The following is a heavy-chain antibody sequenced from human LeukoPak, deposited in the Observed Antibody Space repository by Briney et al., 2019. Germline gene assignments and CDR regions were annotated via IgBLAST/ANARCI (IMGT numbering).Heavy chain of an antibody. Sequence: ASETLSLTCTVSGGSISSYYRSWIRQPPGKGLEWIGYIYYSGSTDYNPSLKSRVTISVETSKNQFSLKLSSVTAADTAVYYCARDPDFWSGYYNFDYWGQGTLVTVSS. CDR1: GGSISSYY. J-gene: IGHJ4*02. V-gene: IGHV4-59*01. CDR3: ARDPDFWSGYYNFDY. CDR2: IYYSGST. D-gene: IGHD3-3*01.